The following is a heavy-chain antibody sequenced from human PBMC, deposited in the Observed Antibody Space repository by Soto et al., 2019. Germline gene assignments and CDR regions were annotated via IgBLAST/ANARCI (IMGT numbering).Heavy chain of an antibody. CDR3: ARGSSSYYDYGMDV. CDR1: GDSISRGGYS. CDR2: IYDSGST. D-gene: IGHD6-6*01. V-gene: IGHV4-30-2*01. J-gene: IGHJ6*02. Sequence: NPSETLSLTCAVSGDSISRGGYSWTWIRQPPGKALEWIGNIYDSGSTSYNPSLKSRVTMSVDTSKNQFSLRLTSVTAADTAVYFCARGSSSYYDYGMDVWGQGTLVTVSS.